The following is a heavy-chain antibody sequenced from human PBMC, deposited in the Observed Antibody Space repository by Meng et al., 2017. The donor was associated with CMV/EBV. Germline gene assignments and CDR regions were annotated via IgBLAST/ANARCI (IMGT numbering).Heavy chain of an antibody. Sequence: GGSLRLSCTVSGITFSDFLMGWFRQAPGKGLAWVANIGQDGSDKNYVDSVKGRFTISRDNAKNSLYLQMNSLRVEDTAVYYCARVGYSNYEPLYYYYGMDVWGQGTTVTVSS. V-gene: IGHV3-7*01. J-gene: IGHJ6*02. CDR2: IGQDGSDK. CDR3: ARVGYSNYEPLYYYYGMDV. CDR1: GITFSDFL. D-gene: IGHD4-11*01.